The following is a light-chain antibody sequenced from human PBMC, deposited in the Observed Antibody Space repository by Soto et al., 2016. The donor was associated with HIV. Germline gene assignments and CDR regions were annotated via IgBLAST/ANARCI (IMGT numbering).Light chain of an antibody. CDR2: EAS. V-gene: IGKV2-29*03. J-gene: IGKJ2*01. CDR3: MQATFWPYT. Sequence: DVMMTQTPLSLYVTPGQPASISCKSTQSLLNSNGRNYLYWYLQRPGQSPQFLISEASVRVSGVPDRFSGSGSGTDFTLKISRVEAEDVGVYYCMQATFWPYTFGQGPTWRSN. CDR1: QSLLNSNGRNY.